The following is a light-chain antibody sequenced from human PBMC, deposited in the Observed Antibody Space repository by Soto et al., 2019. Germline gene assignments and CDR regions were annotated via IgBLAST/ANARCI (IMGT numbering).Light chain of an antibody. J-gene: IGLJ1*01. Sequence: QSVLTQPASVSGSPGQSITISCTGTVGLVSWYQQHPGKVPKLIIYDDTKRPSGVSSRFSGSKSGNTASLTLSGLQTEDQADYYCCLYVGGRTYLFGTGTKVTV. CDR2: DDT. V-gene: IGLV2-23*01. CDR3: CLYVGGRTYL. CDR1: VGL.